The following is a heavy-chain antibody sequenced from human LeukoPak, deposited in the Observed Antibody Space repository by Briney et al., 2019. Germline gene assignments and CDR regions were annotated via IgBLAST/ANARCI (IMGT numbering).Heavy chain of an antibody. D-gene: IGHD3-9*01. Sequence: GGSLRLSCAASGFTFSNAWMSWVRQAPGKGLEWVGRIKSKTDGGITDYAAPVKGRFTISRDDSENTLYLQMNSLKTEDTAVYYCTTGYYDILTGNYALDYWGQGTLVTVSS. CDR1: GFTFSNAW. V-gene: IGHV3-15*01. J-gene: IGHJ4*02. CDR2: IKSKTDGGIT. CDR3: TTGYYDILTGNYALDY.